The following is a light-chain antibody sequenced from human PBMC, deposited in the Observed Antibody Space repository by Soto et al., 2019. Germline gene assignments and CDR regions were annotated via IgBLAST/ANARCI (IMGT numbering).Light chain of an antibody. CDR3: QQYGSSSWT. CDR2: GAS. CDR1: ERLSSVY. J-gene: IGKJ1*01. Sequence: EIVLTQSPGTLSLSPGERATLSCRASERLSSVYLAWYQQRPGQAPRLLIYGASSRATGIPDRFSGSGSGTDFTLTISRLEPEDFAVYYCQQYGSSSWTFGQGTKVDIK. V-gene: IGKV3-20*01.